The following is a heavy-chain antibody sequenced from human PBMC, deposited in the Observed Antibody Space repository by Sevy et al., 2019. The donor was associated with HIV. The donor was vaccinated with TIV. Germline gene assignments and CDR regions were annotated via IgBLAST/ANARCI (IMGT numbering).Heavy chain of an antibody. V-gene: IGHV3-33*01. CDR2: IWYDGSHK. D-gene: IGHD3-3*01. Sequence: GGSLRLSCVASGFTLSSHGMHWVRQAPGKGLEWVSLIWYDGSHKFYADSVKGRFTISRDNSKNTLFLQMNSLRAEDTAVYYCARTYDFWSTCHTGSYYYYGLDVWGQGTTVTVSS. CDR1: GFTLSSHG. J-gene: IGHJ6*02. CDR3: ARTYDFWSTCHTGSYYYYGLDV.